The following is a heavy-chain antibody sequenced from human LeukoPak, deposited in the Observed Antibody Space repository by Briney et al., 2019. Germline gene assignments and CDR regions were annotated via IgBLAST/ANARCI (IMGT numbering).Heavy chain of an antibody. CDR1: GFTFSSYG. D-gene: IGHD5-12*01. Sequence: GGSLRLSCAASGFTFSSYGMHWVRQAPGKGLEWVAFIRYDGSNKYYADSVKGRFTISRDNSKNTLYLQMNSLRAEDTAVYYCAKDLYSGYGFHLFDYWGQGTLVTVSS. CDR2: IRYDGSNK. J-gene: IGHJ4*02. V-gene: IGHV3-30*02. CDR3: AKDLYSGYGFHLFDY.